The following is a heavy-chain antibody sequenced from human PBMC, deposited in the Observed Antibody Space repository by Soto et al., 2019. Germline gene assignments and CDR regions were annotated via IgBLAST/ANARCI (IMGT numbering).Heavy chain of an antibody. CDR2: IKSSGST. D-gene: IGHD6-19*01. CDR3: ARLGSSGWYQGSYFDY. Sequence: QLQLQESGPGLVRPSETLSRICTVSGGSITRNDHYWGWIRQSPGKGLEWIGDIKSSGSTNYNLSLKSRVSMSVETSKNQFSLKMNSVTAADTAVYYCARLGSSGWYQGSYFDYWGQGTLVTVSS. J-gene: IGHJ4*02. CDR1: GGSITRNDHY. V-gene: IGHV4-39*01.